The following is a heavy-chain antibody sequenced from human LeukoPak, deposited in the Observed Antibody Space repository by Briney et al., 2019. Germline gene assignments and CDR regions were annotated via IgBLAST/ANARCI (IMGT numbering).Heavy chain of an antibody. V-gene: IGHV3-7*01. CDR2: TKQDGSEK. CDR3: ARTRTIGISAADVDY. D-gene: IGHD6-13*01. Sequence: AGSLTLSCAAAGFTSSSNWMSWDRQAPGKGLEWVANTKQDGSEKYYVDSVKGRFTISRDNAKNSLYLQMNSLRAEDTAVYYCARTRTIGISAADVDYWGQGTLVTVSS. CDR1: GFTSSSNW. J-gene: IGHJ4*02.